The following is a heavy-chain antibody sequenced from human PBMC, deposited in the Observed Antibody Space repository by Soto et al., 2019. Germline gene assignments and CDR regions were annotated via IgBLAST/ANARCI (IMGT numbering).Heavy chain of an antibody. V-gene: IGHV3-23*01. D-gene: IGHD2-15*01. CDR1: GFTFSSYA. CDR2: ISGSGVST. CDR3: AKSGDSIGYCTGGGCYFFDY. Sequence: VQLLESGGGLVQPGGSLRLSCAASGFTFSSYAMTWVRQAPGKGLEWVSVISGSGVSTYYADSVKGRFTISRDNSKNTLYLQMNSQRAEDTAVYYCAKSGDSIGYCTGGGCYFFDYWGQGTLVTVSS. J-gene: IGHJ4*02.